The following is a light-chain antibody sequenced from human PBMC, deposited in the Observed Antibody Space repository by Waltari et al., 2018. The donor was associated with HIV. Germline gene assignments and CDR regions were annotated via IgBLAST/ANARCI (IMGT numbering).Light chain of an antibody. CDR2: GTS. CDR1: QSVNSN. CDR3: HHYNNWRET. V-gene: IGKV3-15*01. J-gene: IGKJ1*01. Sequence: EILMTKSPDTQSVSPGERATLSCRAIQSVNSNLAWYQQKPGQTPRLLIYGTSTRATDITARFSVSVSGTEFTLTISSLQSEDFAVYYCHHYNNWRETFGQGTKVEIK.